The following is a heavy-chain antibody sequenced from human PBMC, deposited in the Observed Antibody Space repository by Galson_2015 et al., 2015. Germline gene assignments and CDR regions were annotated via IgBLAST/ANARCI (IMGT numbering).Heavy chain of an antibody. Sequence: SVKVSCKASGGTFSSYAISWVRQAPGQGLEWMGGIIPIFGTANYAQKFQGRVTITTDESTSTAYVELSSLRSEDTAVYYCATSREVAGKNWFDPWGQGTLVTVSS. J-gene: IGHJ5*02. D-gene: IGHD2-15*01. CDR2: IIPIFGTA. CDR3: ATSREVAGKNWFDP. CDR1: GGTFSSYA. V-gene: IGHV1-69*05.